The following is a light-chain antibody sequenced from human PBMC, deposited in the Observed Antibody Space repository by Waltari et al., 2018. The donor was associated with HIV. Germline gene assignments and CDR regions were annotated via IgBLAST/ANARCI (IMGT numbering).Light chain of an antibody. CDR3: QSANSRGTSLV. CDR2: KDT. Sequence: SFELTQPPSVSVSPGHTARITCSGADLPKTYTYGYQQKTGQAPVLIIYKDTERPSGIPERFSGSSSGTTVTLTISGVQAEDEADYYCQSANSRGTSLVFGGGTKLTVL. V-gene: IGLV3-25*03. CDR1: DLPKTY. J-gene: IGLJ3*02.